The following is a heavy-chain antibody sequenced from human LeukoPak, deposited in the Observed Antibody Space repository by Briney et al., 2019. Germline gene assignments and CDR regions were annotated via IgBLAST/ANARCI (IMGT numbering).Heavy chain of an antibody. V-gene: IGHV3-30*03. CDR3: ARGLTLFDY. CDR2: ISYDGSNK. Sequence: GGSLRLSCAASGFTFSNYGMHWVRQAPGKGLEWVALISYDGSNKYYADSVKGRFTISRDNAKNSLYLQMNSLRAEDTAVYYCARGLTLFDYWGQGTLVTVSS. D-gene: IGHD4/OR15-4a*01. J-gene: IGHJ4*02. CDR1: GFTFSNYG.